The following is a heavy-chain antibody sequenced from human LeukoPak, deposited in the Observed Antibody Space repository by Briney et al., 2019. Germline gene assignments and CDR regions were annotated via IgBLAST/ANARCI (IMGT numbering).Heavy chain of an antibody. CDR1: GYTFSIYG. D-gene: IGHD4-23*01. CDR3: ARQGYSGHSQGAADY. CDR2: ISVYNGNT. J-gene: IGHJ4*02. V-gene: IGHV1-18*01. Sequence: ASVGVSCKASGYTFSIYGFSWVRQAPGQGLEWMGWISVYNGNTNYAQKFQGRVTMTTDTSTSTAHMELRSLRSDDTAVYYCARQGYSGHSQGAADYWGQGTLVTASS.